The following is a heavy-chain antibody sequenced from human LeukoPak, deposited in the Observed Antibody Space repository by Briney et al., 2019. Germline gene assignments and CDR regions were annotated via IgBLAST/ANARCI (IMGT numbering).Heavy chain of an antibody. CDR1: GGSISSYY. V-gene: IGHV4-30-4*08. CDR2: IYYSGST. J-gene: IGHJ4*02. D-gene: IGHD5-12*01. CDR3: ARGGPKGSRY. Sequence: SETLSLTCTVSGGSISSYYWSWIRQPPGKGLEWIGYIYYSGSTYYNPSLKSRVTISVDTSKNQFSLKLSSVTAADTAVYYCARGGPKGSRYWGQGTLVTVSS.